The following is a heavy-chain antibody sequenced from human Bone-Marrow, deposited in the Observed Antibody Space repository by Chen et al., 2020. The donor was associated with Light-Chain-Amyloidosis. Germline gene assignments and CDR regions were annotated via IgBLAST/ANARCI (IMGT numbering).Heavy chain of an antibody. CDR3: ATGRYYYDSSGYYYDYYYMDV. CDR1: GYTLTELS. J-gene: IGHJ6*03. D-gene: IGHD3-22*01. Sequence: QDQLVQSGAEVKKPGASVKVSCKVSGYTLTELSMHWVRQAPGKGLEWMGGFDPEDGETIYAQKFQGRVTMTEDTSTDTAYMELSSLRSEDTAVYYCATGRYYYDSSGYYYDYYYMDVWGKGTTVTVSS. CDR2: FDPEDGET. V-gene: IGHV1-24*01.